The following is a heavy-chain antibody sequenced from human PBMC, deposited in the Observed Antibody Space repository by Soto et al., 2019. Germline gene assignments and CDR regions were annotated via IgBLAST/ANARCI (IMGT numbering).Heavy chain of an antibody. J-gene: IGHJ6*02. CDR3: TSPLPIAAAGIEYYYYGMDV. CDR2: IRSKANSYAT. Sequence: GGSLRLSCAASGFTFSGSAMHWVRQASGKGLEWVGRIRSKANSYATAYAASVKGRFTISRDDSKNTADLQMNSLKTEDTAVYYCTSPLPIAAAGIEYYYYGMDVWGQGTTVTVSS. V-gene: IGHV3-73*01. CDR1: GFTFSGSA. D-gene: IGHD6-13*01.